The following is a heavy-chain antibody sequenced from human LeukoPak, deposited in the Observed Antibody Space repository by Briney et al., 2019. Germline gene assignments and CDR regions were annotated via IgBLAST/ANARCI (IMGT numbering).Heavy chain of an antibody. J-gene: IGHJ3*02. V-gene: IGHV4-61*02. D-gene: IGHD1-7*01. CDR2: IYTSGST. CDR3: ARDLPTTAFDI. Sequence: SQTLSLTCTVSGGSISSGSYYWSWIRQPAGKGLEWIGRIYTSGSTNYNPSLKSRVTISVDTSKNQFSLKLSSVTAADTAVYYCARDLPTTAFDIWGQGTMVTVSA. CDR1: GGSISSGSYY.